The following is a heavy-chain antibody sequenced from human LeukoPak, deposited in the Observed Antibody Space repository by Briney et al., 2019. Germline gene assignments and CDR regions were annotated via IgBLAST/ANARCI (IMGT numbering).Heavy chain of an antibody. V-gene: IGHV4-39*01. CDR3: ARPQYSSGWPYYFDY. CDR1: GGSISSSSYS. J-gene: IGHJ4*02. D-gene: IGHD6-19*01. Sequence: SETLSLTCTVSGGSISSSSYSWGWIRQPPGKGLEWIGSIYYSGSTYYNPSLKSRLTISVDTSKNEFSLKRSSVTAADTAVYYCARPQYSSGWPYYFDYWGQGTLVTVSS. CDR2: IYYSGST.